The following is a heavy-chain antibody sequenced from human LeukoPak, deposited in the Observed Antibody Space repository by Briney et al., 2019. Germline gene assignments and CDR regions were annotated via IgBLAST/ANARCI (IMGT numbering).Heavy chain of an antibody. CDR3: ARDRNFPAYYFDF. CDR2: IWYDGSEK. V-gene: IGHV3-33*01. J-gene: IGHJ4*02. Sequence: GGSLRLSCAASGFTFRNHGMHWVRQAPGKGLEWLAVIWYDGSEKYYADTVQGRFTVSRDNSKNALYLQLNSLGAEDTAVYYCARDRNFPAYYFDFWGQGALVTVSS. CDR1: GFTFRNHG. D-gene: IGHD3-10*01.